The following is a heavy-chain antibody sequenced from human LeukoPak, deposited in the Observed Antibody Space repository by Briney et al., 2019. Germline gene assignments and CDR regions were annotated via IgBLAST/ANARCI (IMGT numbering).Heavy chain of an antibody. CDR2: IRSKAYGGTT. J-gene: IGHJ6*03. Sequence: GRSLRLSCTASGFTFGDYAMSWVRQAPGKGLEWVGFIRSKAYGGTTEYAASVKGGFTISRDDSKSIAYLQMNSLKTEDTAVYYCTREGVYDPIFGYYYMDVWGRGTTVTISS. CDR3: TREGVYDPIFGYYYMDV. V-gene: IGHV3-49*04. CDR1: GFTFGDYA. D-gene: IGHD3-9*01.